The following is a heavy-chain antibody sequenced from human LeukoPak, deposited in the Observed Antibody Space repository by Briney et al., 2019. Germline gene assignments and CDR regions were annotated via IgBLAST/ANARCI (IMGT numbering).Heavy chain of an antibody. V-gene: IGHV3-21*06. J-gene: IGHJ3*02. CDR3: ARDQDYGNYPQAFHI. D-gene: IGHD4-11*01. Sequence: GGSLRLSCAASGFTFSSYSMNWVRQAPGKGLEWVSSISSSSSYIYYADSVKGRFTISRDNAKNVLYLQMNSLRAEDTAVYYCARDQDYGNYPQAFHIWGQGTMVTVSS. CDR2: ISSSSSYI. CDR1: GFTFSSYS.